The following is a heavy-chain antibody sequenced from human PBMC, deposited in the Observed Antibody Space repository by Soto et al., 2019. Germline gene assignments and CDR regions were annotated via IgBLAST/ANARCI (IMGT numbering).Heavy chain of an antibody. CDR1: GFTFSSYS. CDR2: ISSSSSTI. Sequence: PGGSLRLSWAASGFTFSSYSMNWVRQAPGKGLEWVSYISSSSSTIYYADSVKGRFTISRDNAKNSLYLQMNSLRDEDTAVYYCAREGAYCSGGSCYPYDAFDIWGQGTMVTVSS. D-gene: IGHD2-15*01. V-gene: IGHV3-48*02. J-gene: IGHJ3*02. CDR3: AREGAYCSGGSCYPYDAFDI.